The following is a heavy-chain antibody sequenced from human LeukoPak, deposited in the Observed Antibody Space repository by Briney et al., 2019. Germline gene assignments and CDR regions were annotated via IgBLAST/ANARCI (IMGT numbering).Heavy chain of an antibody. CDR3: ARGRPAVDY. CDR1: GGSISNYY. V-gene: IGHV4-59*12. CDR2: IYYSGTT. J-gene: IGHJ4*02. Sequence: ASETLSLTCTVSGGSISNYYWSWIRQPPGKGLECIGYIYYSGTTNYNPSLKSRVTISVDTSKNQFSLKLSSVTAADTAVYYCARGRPAVDYWGQGTLVTVSS.